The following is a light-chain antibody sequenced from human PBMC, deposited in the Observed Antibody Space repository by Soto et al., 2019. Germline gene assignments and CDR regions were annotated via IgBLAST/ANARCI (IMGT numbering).Light chain of an antibody. CDR1: SGSIGSTY. CDR3: QAFDSSNMA. J-gene: IGLJ2*01. V-gene: IGLV6-57*04. CDR2: EDN. Sequence: NFMLTQPHSVSESPGKKVTISCTRSSGSIGSTYVQWYQQRPGSVPTTVIYEDNQRPSGVPDRFSGSIDSSSNSAFLTISGLETEDEADYYCQAFDSSNMAFGGGTQLTVL.